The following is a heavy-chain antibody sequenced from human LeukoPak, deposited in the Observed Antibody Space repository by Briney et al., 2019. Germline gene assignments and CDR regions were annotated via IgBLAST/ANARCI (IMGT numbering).Heavy chain of an antibody. CDR2: INSDGSST. Sequence: GGSLRLSCAASGFTFSSYWMHWVRQAPGKGLVWVSRINSDGSSTSYADSVKGRFTISRDNSKNTLYLQMNSLRAEDTAVYYCVRIYYDSSDYDAFDIWGQGTMVTVSS. CDR1: GFTFSSYW. CDR3: VRIYYDSSDYDAFDI. D-gene: IGHD3-22*01. J-gene: IGHJ3*02. V-gene: IGHV3-74*01.